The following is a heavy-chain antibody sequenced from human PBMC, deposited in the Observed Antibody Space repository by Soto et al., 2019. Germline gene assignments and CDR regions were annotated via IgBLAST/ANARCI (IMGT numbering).Heavy chain of an antibody. CDR3: ARSGEGSYGPELDY. CDR1: GFSLSNARMG. CDR2: IFSNDEK. J-gene: IGHJ4*02. Sequence: QVTLKESGPVLVKPTETLTLTCTVSGFSLSNARMGVSWIRQPPGKALEWLAHIFSNDEKSYITSLKSRLTISKAPSKSQVVLTMTNMDPVDTATYYCARSGEGSYGPELDYWGQGTLVTVSS. V-gene: IGHV2-26*01. D-gene: IGHD5-18*01.